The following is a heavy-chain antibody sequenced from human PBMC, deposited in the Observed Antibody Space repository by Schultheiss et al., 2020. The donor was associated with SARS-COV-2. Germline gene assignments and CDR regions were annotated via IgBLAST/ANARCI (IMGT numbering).Heavy chain of an antibody. Sequence: ASVKVSCKASGYTFTSYYMHWVRQAPGQGLEWMGIINPSGGSTSYAQKFQGRVTMTRDTSTSTAYMELRSLRSDDTAVYYCARAAEVPMVRGVIIHYYYGMDVWGQGTTVTVSS. CDR2: INPSGGST. J-gene: IGHJ6*02. V-gene: IGHV1-46*01. CDR3: ARAAEVPMVRGVIIHYYYGMDV. CDR1: GYTFTSYY. D-gene: IGHD3-10*01.